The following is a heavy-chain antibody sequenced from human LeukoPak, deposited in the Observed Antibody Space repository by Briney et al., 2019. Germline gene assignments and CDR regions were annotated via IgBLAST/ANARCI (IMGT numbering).Heavy chain of an antibody. V-gene: IGHV1-8*03. CDR1: GYTFTSYD. D-gene: IGHD2-2*01. CDR2: MNPNSGNT. Sequence: ASVKVSCKASGYTFTSYDIDWVRQATGQGLEWMGWMNPNSGNTGYAQKFQGRVTTTRNTSISTAYMELSSLRSEDTAVYYCARGLALGYQLLDYYYYYYMDVWGKGTTVTVSS. CDR3: ARGLALGYQLLDYYYYYYMDV. J-gene: IGHJ6*03.